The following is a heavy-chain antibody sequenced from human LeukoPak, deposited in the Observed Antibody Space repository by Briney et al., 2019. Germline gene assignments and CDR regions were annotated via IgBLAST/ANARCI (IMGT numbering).Heavy chain of an antibody. CDR2: VSAYNGNT. D-gene: IGHD4-17*01. Sequence: HRASVKVSCKASGYTFTSYGISWVRQAPGQGLEWMGWVSAYNGNTNYAQKLQGRVTMTTDTSTSTAYMELRSLRSDDTAVYYCARDSHTYGDPLYYYGMDVWGQGTTVTVSS. V-gene: IGHV1-18*01. CDR3: ARDSHTYGDPLYYYGMDV. CDR1: GYTFTSYG. J-gene: IGHJ6*02.